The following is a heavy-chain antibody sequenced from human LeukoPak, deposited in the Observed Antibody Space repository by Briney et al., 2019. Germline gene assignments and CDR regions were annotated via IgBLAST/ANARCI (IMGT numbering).Heavy chain of an antibody. D-gene: IGHD6-19*01. Sequence: SETLSLTCTVSGGSISSYYWSWIRQPPGKGLEWIGYIYYSGSTNYNPSLKSRVTKSLDTSKNQFSLKLSSVTAADTAVYYCARTRGSSGWYYFDYWGQGNPVTVSS. J-gene: IGHJ4*02. CDR3: ARTRGSSGWYYFDY. V-gene: IGHV4-59*01. CDR1: GGSISSYY. CDR2: IYYSGST.